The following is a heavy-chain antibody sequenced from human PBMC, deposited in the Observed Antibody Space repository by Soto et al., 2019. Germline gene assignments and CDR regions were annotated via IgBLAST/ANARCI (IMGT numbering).Heavy chain of an antibody. V-gene: IGHV1-2*02. Sequence: ASVKVSCKASGYTFTGYYMHWVRQAPGQGLEWMGWINPNSGGTNYAQKFQGRVTMTRDTSISTAYMELSRLRSDDTAVYYCARGLRPYYDSSGSSLIDYWGQGTRITVSS. D-gene: IGHD3-22*01. J-gene: IGHJ4*02. CDR3: ARGLRPYYDSSGSSLIDY. CDR2: INPNSGGT. CDR1: GYTFTGYY.